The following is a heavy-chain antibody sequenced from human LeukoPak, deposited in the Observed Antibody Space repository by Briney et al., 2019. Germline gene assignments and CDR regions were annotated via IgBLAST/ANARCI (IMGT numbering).Heavy chain of an antibody. CDR1: GGSFSGYY. CDR2: INHSGST. Sequence: SETLSLTCAVYGGSFSGYYWSWIRQPPGKVLEWIGEINHSGSTNYNPSLKSRVTISVDTSKNQFSLKLSSVTAADTAVYYCARLDSSGYSNWFDPWGQGTLVTVSS. V-gene: IGHV4-34*01. J-gene: IGHJ5*02. CDR3: ARLDSSGYSNWFDP. D-gene: IGHD3-22*01.